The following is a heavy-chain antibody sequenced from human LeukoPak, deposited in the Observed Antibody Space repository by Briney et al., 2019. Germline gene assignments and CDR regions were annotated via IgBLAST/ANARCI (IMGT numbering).Heavy chain of an antibody. CDR3: ARTGDVGLYCSSTSCYPYFDY. V-gene: IGHV1-69*13. Sequence: SVKVSCKASGGTFSSYAISWVRQAPGQGLEWMGGIIPIFGTANYAQKFQGRVTITADESTSTAYMELSSLRSEDTAVYYCARTGDVGLYCSSTSCYPYFDYWGQGTLVIVSS. CDR2: IIPIFGTA. D-gene: IGHD2-2*01. J-gene: IGHJ4*02. CDR1: GGTFSSYA.